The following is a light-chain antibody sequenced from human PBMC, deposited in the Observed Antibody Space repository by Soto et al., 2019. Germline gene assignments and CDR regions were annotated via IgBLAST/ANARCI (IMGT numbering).Light chain of an antibody. Sequence: QSVLTQPASVSGSPGQSITISCTGSTSDVGAYSYVSWYKHHPGLAPQLMIYEVSNRPSGVSNRFSGSKSGNTASLTISGLQAEDEANYYCSSYRSTSVYVFGTGTKVTVL. CDR2: EVS. CDR3: SSYRSTSVYV. CDR1: TSDVGAYSY. V-gene: IGLV2-14*01. J-gene: IGLJ1*01.